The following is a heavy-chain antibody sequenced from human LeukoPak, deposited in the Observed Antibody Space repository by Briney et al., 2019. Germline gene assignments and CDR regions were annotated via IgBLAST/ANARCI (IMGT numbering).Heavy chain of an antibody. J-gene: IGHJ4*02. CDR3: ARVTGYMTEDYFDY. CDR1: GYSISSGYY. Sequence: SETLSLTCTVSGYSISSGYYWGWIRQPPGKGLEWIGYIYYSGSTNYNPSLKSRVTISVDTSKNQFSLRLSSVTAADTAVYYCARVTGYMTEDYFDYWGQGTLITVSS. V-gene: IGHV4-38-2*02. D-gene: IGHD6-13*01. CDR2: IYYSGST.